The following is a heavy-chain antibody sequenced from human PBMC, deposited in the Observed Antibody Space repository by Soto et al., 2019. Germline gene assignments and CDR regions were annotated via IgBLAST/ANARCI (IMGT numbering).Heavy chain of an antibody. D-gene: IGHD2-15*01. Sequence: QLQLQESGPGLVKPSETLSLTCTVSGGSISSSSYYWGWIRQPPGKGLEWIGSIFYSGSTYYNPSLTRRVTISVATSKNQFSLKLSSVTAADTAVYYCARHLTYCSAGSCYSDFPYYGMDVWGQGTTVTVSS. V-gene: IGHV4-39*01. CDR2: IFYSGST. J-gene: IGHJ6*02. CDR3: ARHLTYCSAGSCYSDFPYYGMDV. CDR1: GGSISSSSYY.